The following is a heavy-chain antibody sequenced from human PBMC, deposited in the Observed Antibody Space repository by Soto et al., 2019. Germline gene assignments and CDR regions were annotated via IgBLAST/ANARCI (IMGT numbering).Heavy chain of an antibody. CDR3: ARAWFYQGSDSRGYSFDACDF. CDR2: ISAHTGSS. D-gene: IGHD3-22*01. J-gene: IGHJ3*01. CDR1: GYTFTSSG. V-gene: IGHV1-18*01. Sequence: ASVKVSCKASGYTFTSSGMSWVRQAPGQGLEWMGWISAHTGSSEYAQRFQGRVTMTTDRSTSTAYTELRSLRSDDTAVYYCARAWFYQGSDSRGYSFDACDFWGPGTLVTVSS.